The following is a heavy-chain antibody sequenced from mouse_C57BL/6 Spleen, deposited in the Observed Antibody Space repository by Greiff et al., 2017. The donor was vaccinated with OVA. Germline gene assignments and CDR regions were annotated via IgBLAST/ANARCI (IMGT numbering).Heavy chain of an antibody. J-gene: IGHJ2*01. D-gene: IGHD1-1*01. CDR2: IWTGGGT. CDR1: GFSFTSYA. CDR3: ARNSKYGSSYVGYFDY. V-gene: IGHV2-9-1*01. Sequence: VKLVESGPGLVAPSPSLSITCTVSGFSFTSYAISWVRQPPGKGLEWLGVIWTGGGTNYNSALNSRLSISTDNSKSQVFLKRNSLQTDDTARYYCARNSKYGSSYVGYFDYWGQGTTLTVSS.